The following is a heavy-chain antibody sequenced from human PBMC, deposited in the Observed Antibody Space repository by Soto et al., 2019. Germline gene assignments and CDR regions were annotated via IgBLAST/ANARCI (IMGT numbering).Heavy chain of an antibody. D-gene: IGHD1-1*01. CDR3: AEARTTGTTTDYFVY. CDR1: GFTFSSYA. V-gene: IGHV3-30*18. J-gene: IGHJ4*02. Sequence: QVQLVESGGGVVQPGRSLRLSCAASGFTFSSYAMHWVRQAPGKGLEWVAVISYDGSNKYYADSVKGRFTISRDNSKYRLYLQMNSLRAEDTAVQYCAEARTTGTTTDYFVYWGRGTLVTVSS. CDR2: ISYDGSNK.